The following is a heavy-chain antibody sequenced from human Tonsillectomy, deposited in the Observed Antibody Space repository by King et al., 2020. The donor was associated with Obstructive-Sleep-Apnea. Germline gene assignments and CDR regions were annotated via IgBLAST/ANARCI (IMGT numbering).Heavy chain of an antibody. V-gene: IGHV4-39*01. CDR3: ARSMHSSTSFSDY. CDR1: GGSISSSSYY. J-gene: IGHJ4*02. D-gene: IGHD2-2*01. CDR2: ISYSGST. Sequence: LQLQESGPGLVKPSETLSLTCTVSGGSISSSSYYWGWFRQPPGKGLEWVASISYSGSTYYNPSLQSRVTISADTSKNLFSLKLTSVTATDTAVYYCARSMHSSTSFSDYWGQGTLVTVSS.